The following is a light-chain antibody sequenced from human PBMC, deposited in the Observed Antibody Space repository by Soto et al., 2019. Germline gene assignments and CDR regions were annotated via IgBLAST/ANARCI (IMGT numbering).Light chain of an antibody. CDR3: QQSDSIPT. CDR1: RSISTF. J-gene: IGKJ4*01. CDR2: DAS. Sequence: DIQMTQSPSSLSASVGDRVNITCRASRSISTFLNWYQHKPGTAPKLLIYDASRLQSGVPSRFSGSASGTDVTLTIGSLRPEDVATYYCQQSDSIPTFGGGTKVEI. V-gene: IGKV1-39*01.